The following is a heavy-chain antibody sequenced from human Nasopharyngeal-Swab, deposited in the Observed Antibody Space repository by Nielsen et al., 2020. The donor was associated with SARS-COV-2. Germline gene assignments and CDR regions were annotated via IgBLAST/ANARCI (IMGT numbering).Heavy chain of an antibody. J-gene: IGHJ6*02. CDR2: IHKGGGII. Sequence: GESLEISWPASGGTFSIYEMNWVRQAPGKGLEWVSYIHKGGGIIYYADSVKGRFTISRDNAKNSLSLQMNNLRVEDTAVYYCARGSKFYYAMDFWGQGTTVTVSS. CDR1: GGTFSIYE. CDR3: ARGSKFYYAMDF. V-gene: IGHV3-48*03. D-gene: IGHD3-10*01.